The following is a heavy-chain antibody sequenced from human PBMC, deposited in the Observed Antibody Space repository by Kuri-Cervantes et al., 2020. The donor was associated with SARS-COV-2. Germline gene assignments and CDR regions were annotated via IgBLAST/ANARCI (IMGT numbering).Heavy chain of an antibody. Sequence: ASVKVSCKASGYTFTGYYMHWVRQAPGQGREWMGWINPNSGGTNYAQKFQGWVTMTRDTSISTAYMELSRLRSDDTAVYYCARGIGDMSNCSNWFDPWGQGTLVTVSS. J-gene: IGHJ5*02. CDR1: GYTFTGYY. D-gene: IGHD2-21*01. V-gene: IGHV1-2*04. CDR3: ARGIGDMSNCSNWFDP. CDR2: INPNSGGT.